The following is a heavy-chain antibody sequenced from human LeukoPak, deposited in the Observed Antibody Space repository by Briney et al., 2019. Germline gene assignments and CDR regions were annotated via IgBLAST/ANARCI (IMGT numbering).Heavy chain of an antibody. D-gene: IGHD5-12*01. Sequence: EGSLRLSCAASGFTFRGYSMNWVRQAPGKGLEWVSSISSSSSYIYYADSVKGRFTISRDNAKNSLYLQMNSLRAEDTAVYYCARDFGGYSGYVFDYWGQGTLVTVSS. J-gene: IGHJ4*02. CDR2: ISSSSSYI. V-gene: IGHV3-21*01. CDR3: ARDFGGYSGYVFDY. CDR1: GFTFRGYS.